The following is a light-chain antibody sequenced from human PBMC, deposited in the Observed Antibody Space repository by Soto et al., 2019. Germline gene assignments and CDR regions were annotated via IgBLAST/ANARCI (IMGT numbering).Light chain of an antibody. CDR2: EGS. J-gene: IGLJ1*01. Sequence: QSALTQPASVSGSPGQSITISCTGTSSDVGSYNVVSWYQQHPGKAPKLMIYEGSKRPSGVSNRFSGSKSGNTASLTISGLQAEDEADYYCSSYSSSSTPYVFGTGTKVTVL. CDR3: SSYSSSSTPYV. CDR1: SSDVGSYNV. V-gene: IGLV2-14*02.